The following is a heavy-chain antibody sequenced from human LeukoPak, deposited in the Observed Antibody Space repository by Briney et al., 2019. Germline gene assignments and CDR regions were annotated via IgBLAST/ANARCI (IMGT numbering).Heavy chain of an antibody. V-gene: IGHV3-48*03. CDR2: ISSGGGTI. CDR3: ARDAESPGPILTTYYYYMDV. CDR1: GFIFSSYQ. J-gene: IGHJ6*03. D-gene: IGHD3-9*01. Sequence: GGSLRLSCAASGFIFSSYQMNWVRQAPGKGLEWIAYISSGGGTIYYADSVKGRFTISRDNTKNSVSLQVNSLSAEDTAVYYCARDAESPGPILTTYYYYMDVWGKGTTVTISS.